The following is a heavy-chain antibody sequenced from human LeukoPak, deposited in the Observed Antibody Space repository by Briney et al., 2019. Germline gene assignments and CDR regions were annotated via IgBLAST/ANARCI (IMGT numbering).Heavy chain of an antibody. CDR3: AKHGIRGYKYGYDWFDP. CDR2: INHSGST. Sequence: PSETLSLTCAVYGGSFSGYYWSWIRQPPGKGLEWIGEINHSGSTNYNPSLKSRVTISLDTSKSQLSLKLSSVTAADTAVYFCAKHGIRGYKYGYDWFDPWGQGPLVTVP. CDR1: GGSFSGYY. D-gene: IGHD5-18*01. J-gene: IGHJ5*02. V-gene: IGHV4-34*01.